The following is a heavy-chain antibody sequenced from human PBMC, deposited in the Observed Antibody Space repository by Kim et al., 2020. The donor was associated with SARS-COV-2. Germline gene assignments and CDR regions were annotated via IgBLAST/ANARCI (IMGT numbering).Heavy chain of an antibody. Sequence: GESLKISCKGSGYSFTSYWIGWVRQMPGKGLEWMGIIYPGDSDTRYSPSFQGQVTISADKSISTAYLQWSSLKASDTAMYYCARIPPYSGGFNWFDPWGQGTLVTVSS. V-gene: IGHV5-51*01. CDR3: ARIPPYSGGFNWFDP. CDR2: IYPGDSDT. CDR1: GYSFTSYW. D-gene: IGHD1-26*01. J-gene: IGHJ5*02.